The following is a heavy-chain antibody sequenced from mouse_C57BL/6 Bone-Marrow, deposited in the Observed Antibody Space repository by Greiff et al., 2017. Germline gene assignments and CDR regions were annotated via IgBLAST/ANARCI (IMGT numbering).Heavy chain of an antibody. CDR3: ARPHSYGSSFAY. CDR1: GFTFSSYG. V-gene: IGHV5-6*01. J-gene: IGHJ3*01. CDR2: ISSGGSYT. Sequence: DVQLVESGGDLVKPGGSLKLSCAASGFTFSSYGMSWVRQTPDTRLEWVATISSGGSYTYYPDSVKGRFTISRDNAKNTLYLQMSSLKSEDTAMYYCARPHSYGSSFAYWGQGTLVTVSA. D-gene: IGHD1-1*01.